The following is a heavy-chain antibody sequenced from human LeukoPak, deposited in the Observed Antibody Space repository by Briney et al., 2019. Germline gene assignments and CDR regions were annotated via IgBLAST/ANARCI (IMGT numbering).Heavy chain of an antibody. CDR3: ARHDYDWGSYDY. Sequence: SETLSLTCAVYGGSFSGYYWSWIRQPPGKGLEWIGEINHSGSTNYNPSLKSRVTISVDTSKNQFSLKLSSVTAADTAVYYCARHDYDWGSYDYWGQGTLVTVSS. V-gene: IGHV4-34*01. J-gene: IGHJ4*02. D-gene: IGHD3-16*01. CDR2: INHSGST. CDR1: GGSFSGYY.